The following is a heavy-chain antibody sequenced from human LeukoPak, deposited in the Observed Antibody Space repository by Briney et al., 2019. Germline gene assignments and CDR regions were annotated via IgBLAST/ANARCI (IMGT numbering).Heavy chain of an antibody. CDR3: AKVNVDTAMFKEVGTLDY. D-gene: IGHD5-18*01. Sequence: GGSLRLSCAASGFTFNDYAMHWVRQAPGKGLEWVSGISWNSGSIAYADSVKGRFTISRDNAKNSLYLQMNSLRAEDTALYYCAKVNVDTAMFKEVGTLDYWGQGTLVTVSS. J-gene: IGHJ4*02. V-gene: IGHV3-9*01. CDR1: GFTFNDYA. CDR2: ISWNSGSI.